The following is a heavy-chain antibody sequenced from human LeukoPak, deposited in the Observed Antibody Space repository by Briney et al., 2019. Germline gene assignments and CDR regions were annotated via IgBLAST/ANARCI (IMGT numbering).Heavy chain of an antibody. V-gene: IGHV5-51*01. CDR1: GYSFTDYW. Sequence: GESLKISCQGFGYSFTDYWIGWVRQMPGKGLEWMGIIYPGDSDTRYSPSFQGQVTISADKSITTAYLQWSSLKASDTAMYYCARRRDIVSTATGTSGPTDYWGQGTLVTVSS. D-gene: IGHD5/OR15-5a*01. CDR2: IYPGDSDT. CDR3: ARRRDIVSTATGTSGPTDY. J-gene: IGHJ4*02.